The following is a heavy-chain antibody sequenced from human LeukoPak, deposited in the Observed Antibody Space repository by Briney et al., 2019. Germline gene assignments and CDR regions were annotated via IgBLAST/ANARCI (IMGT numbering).Heavy chain of an antibody. Sequence: SQTLSLTCAISGDSVSSNSAAWNWIRQSPSIGLEWLGRTYYRSKWYNDYAVSVKSRITINPDTSKNQFSLQLNSVTPEDTAVYYCAREGKVTFGGVPAYTFDYWGQGTLVTVSS. CDR3: AREGKVTFGGVPAYTFDY. D-gene: IGHD3-16*01. CDR1: GDSVSSNSAA. CDR2: TYYRSKWYN. J-gene: IGHJ4*02. V-gene: IGHV6-1*01.